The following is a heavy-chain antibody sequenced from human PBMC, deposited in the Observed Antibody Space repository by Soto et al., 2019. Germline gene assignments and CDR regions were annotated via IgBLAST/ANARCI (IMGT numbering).Heavy chain of an antibody. J-gene: IGHJ4*02. Sequence: QVQLVQSGAEVKKPGASVKVSCKASGYTFTNYGFNWVRQAPGQGLEWMGWISAENGNTNYAQKFQGRVTLTTDTSTSTAYMELRSLKYDDTAVSYCARDPRAAMAPRFDYWGQGTLVTVSS. CDR1: GYTFTNYG. CDR2: ISAENGNT. V-gene: IGHV1-18*01. CDR3: ARDPRAAMAPRFDY. D-gene: IGHD6-19*01.